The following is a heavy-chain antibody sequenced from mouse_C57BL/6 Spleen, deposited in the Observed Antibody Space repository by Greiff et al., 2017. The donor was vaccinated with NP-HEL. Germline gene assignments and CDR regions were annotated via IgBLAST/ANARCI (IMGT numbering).Heavy chain of an antibody. Sequence: VQLQQPGTELVKPGASVKLSCKASGYTFTSYWMHWVKQRPGQGLEWIGNINPSNGGTNYNEKFKSKATLTVDKSSSAAYMQLSSLTSEDSAVYYGARGGAYSNYVGYYAMDYWGQGTSVTVSS. CDR3: ARGGAYSNYVGYYAMDY. CDR2: INPSNGGT. J-gene: IGHJ4*01. D-gene: IGHD2-5*01. V-gene: IGHV1-53*01. CDR1: GYTFTSYW.